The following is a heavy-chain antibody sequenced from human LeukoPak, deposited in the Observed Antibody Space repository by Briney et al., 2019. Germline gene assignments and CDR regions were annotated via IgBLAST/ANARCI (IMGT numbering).Heavy chain of an antibody. V-gene: IGHV4-34*01. J-gene: IGHJ4*02. Sequence: SETLSLTCVVYGGSFSGYYWSWIRQPPGKGLEWIGEINHSGSTNYNPSLKSRVTISVDTSKNQFSLKLSSVTAADTAVYYCARSSGWYFYYFDYWGQGTLVTVSS. CDR1: GGSFSGYY. D-gene: IGHD6-19*01. CDR2: INHSGST. CDR3: ARSSGWYFYYFDY.